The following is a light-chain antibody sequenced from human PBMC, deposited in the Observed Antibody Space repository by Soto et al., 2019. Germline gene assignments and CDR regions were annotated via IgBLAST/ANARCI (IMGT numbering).Light chain of an antibody. CDR2: DVT. V-gene: IGLV2-11*01. CDR3: CSYAGSYTGV. Sequence: QSALTQPRSVSGSPGQSVTISCTGTSSDVGGYNCVSWYEQHPVKAPKLMIYDVTKRPSGVPDRFSGSKSGNTASLTISGLQAEDEADYYCCSYAGSYTGVFGTGTKLTVL. J-gene: IGLJ1*01. CDR1: SSDVGGYNC.